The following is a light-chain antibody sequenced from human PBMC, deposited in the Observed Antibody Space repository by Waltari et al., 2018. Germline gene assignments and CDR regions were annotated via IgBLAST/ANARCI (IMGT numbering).Light chain of an antibody. CDR2: SNN. CDR1: SSNIGSTT. J-gene: IGLJ1*01. Sequence: QSVLTQPPSASGTPGQRVTISCSGSSSNIGSTTVNWYQQLPGTAPKLLINSNNQRPSGVPDRFSGSKSGTSASLAISGLQSEDEADYYCAAWDDSLNGFYVFGTGTKVTVL. CDR3: AAWDDSLNGFYV. V-gene: IGLV1-44*01.